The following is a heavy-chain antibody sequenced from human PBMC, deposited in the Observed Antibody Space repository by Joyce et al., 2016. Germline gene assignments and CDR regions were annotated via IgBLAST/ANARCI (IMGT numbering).Heavy chain of an antibody. D-gene: IGHD2-2*01. CDR1: GFTVSNTY. Sequence: EVMLVESGGGLVRPGGSLRLSCAASGFTVSNTYMRWVRQVPGKGLEWISVIYSGGGTNYADSVRGRFTISRDSSKNTLYLQMDSLRVEDTAVYYCVREETFTSSFDYWGQGAQVAVS. V-gene: IGHV3-66*01. CDR3: VREETFTSSFDY. J-gene: IGHJ4*02. CDR2: IYSGGGT.